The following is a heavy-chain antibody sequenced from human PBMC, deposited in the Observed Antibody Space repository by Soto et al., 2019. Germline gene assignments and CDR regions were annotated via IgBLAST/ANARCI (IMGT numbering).Heavy chain of an antibody. Sequence: HPGLSLRLSCADSGITFSSYAMSWVRHALGKGLEWVSDMSGSDGSTYYADSVKVRFTVSRDNYKNTLYLQMNSLRAEYTAVYYCARISPGPGLSYFDFGVQGTLVSVYS. CDR2: MSGSDGST. D-gene: IGHD3-3*02. V-gene: IGHV3-23*01. CDR1: GITFSSYA. CDR3: ARISPGPGLSYFDF. J-gene: IGHJ4*02.